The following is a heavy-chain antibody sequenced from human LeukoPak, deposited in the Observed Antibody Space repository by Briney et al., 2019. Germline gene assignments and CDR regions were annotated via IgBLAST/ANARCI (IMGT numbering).Heavy chain of an antibody. J-gene: IGHJ5*02. CDR3: ATRQLESSSWFNNWFDP. V-gene: IGHV3-48*04. CDR1: GFTFSSYS. Sequence: PGGSLRLSCAASGFTFSSYSMNWVRQAPGKGLEWVSYISSSGSTIYYADSVKGRFTISRDNAKNSLYLQMNSLRAEDTAVYYCATRQLESSSWFNNWFDPWGQGTLVTVSS. CDR2: ISSSGSTI. D-gene: IGHD6-13*01.